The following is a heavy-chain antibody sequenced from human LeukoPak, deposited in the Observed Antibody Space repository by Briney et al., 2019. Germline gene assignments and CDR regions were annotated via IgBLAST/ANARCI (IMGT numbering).Heavy chain of an antibody. D-gene: IGHD6-19*01. CDR2: IYHSGST. V-gene: IGHV4-38-2*02. J-gene: IGHJ6*03. CDR1: GYSISSGYY. Sequence: SETLSLTCTVSGYSISSGYYWGWIRQPPGKGLEWIGSIYHSGSTYYNPSLKSRVTISVDTSKNQFSLKLSSVTAADTAVYYCARVRSSGYSYYYYMDVWGKGTTVTVSS. CDR3: ARVRSSGYSYYYYMDV.